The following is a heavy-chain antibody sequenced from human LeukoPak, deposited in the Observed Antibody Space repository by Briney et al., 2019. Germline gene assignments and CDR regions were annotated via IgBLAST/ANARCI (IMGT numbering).Heavy chain of an antibody. Sequence: PGGSLRLSCTASGFTFSNFDMGWVRQAPGKGLKWVSAITNRGDGTYFADSVKGRVTISRDNSKDTLYLQLNSLRADDTAVYYCAKDARRTSGWYYFDSWGQGTLVTVSS. CDR1: GFTFSNFD. CDR3: AKDARRTSGWYYFDS. V-gene: IGHV3-23*01. J-gene: IGHJ4*02. D-gene: IGHD6-19*01. CDR2: ITNRGDGT.